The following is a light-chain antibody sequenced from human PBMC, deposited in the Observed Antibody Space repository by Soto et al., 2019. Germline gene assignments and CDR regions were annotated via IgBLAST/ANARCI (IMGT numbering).Light chain of an antibody. CDR1: SSDVGGYNY. CDR2: EVS. Sequence: QSALTQPASVSGSPGQSITISCTGTSSDVGGYNYVSWYQQHPGKAPKLMICEVSNRPSRVSNRFSGSKSGNTASLTISGLQAEDEADYYCSSYTRSSTSYVFGTGTKLTVL. V-gene: IGLV2-14*01. CDR3: SSYTRSSTSYV. J-gene: IGLJ1*01.